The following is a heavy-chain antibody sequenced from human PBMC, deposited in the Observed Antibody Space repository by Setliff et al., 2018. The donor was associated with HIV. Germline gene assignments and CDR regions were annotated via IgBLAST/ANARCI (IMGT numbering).Heavy chain of an antibody. Sequence: SETLSLTCAVYGGSFSGYYWSWIRQPPGKGLEWIGEINRSGSTNYNPSLKSRVTMSVDTSKRQFSLKLASVTAADTAIYYCARQSTMAAAAFDYWGQGTLVTVSS. CDR1: GGSFSGYY. V-gene: IGHV4-34*01. J-gene: IGHJ4*02. CDR3: ARQSTMAAAAFDY. D-gene: IGHD6-13*01. CDR2: INRSGST.